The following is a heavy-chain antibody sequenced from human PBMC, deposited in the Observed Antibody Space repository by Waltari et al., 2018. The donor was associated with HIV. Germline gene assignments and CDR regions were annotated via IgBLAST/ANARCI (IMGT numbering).Heavy chain of an antibody. J-gene: IGHJ3*02. V-gene: IGHV4-4*02. CDR1: GRAIRSSTC. CDR2: IDHSGTT. CDR3: ARARPLLTTWAGVFDI. Sequence: QVQLQESGPGLVKPSGTLSLTCVVSGRAIRSSTCWSWVRQPPGKGLEWIGEIDHSGTTNYNPSLKSRVAISMDQSENQFSLILNSVTAADTAMYFCARARPLLTTWAGVFDIWGRGTMVIVSS. D-gene: IGHD4-17*01.